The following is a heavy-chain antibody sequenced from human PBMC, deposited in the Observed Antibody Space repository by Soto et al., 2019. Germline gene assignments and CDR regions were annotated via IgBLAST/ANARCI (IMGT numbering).Heavy chain of an antibody. Sequence: QVQLQESGPGLVKPSQTLSLTCTVSGGSISSGGYYWSWIRQHPGKGLEWIGYIYYSGSTYYNPSPKSRVTISVDTSKNQFSLKLSSVTAADTAVYYCARGILEWGYGMDVWGQGTTVTVSS. CDR2: IYYSGST. CDR3: ARGILEWGYGMDV. CDR1: GGSISSGGYY. V-gene: IGHV4-31*03. J-gene: IGHJ6*02. D-gene: IGHD3-3*01.